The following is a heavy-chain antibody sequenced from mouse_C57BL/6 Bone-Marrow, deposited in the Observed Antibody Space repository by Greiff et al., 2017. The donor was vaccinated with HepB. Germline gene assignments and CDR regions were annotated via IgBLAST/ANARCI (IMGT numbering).Heavy chain of an antibody. Sequence: EVKLMESGGGLVQPKGSLKLSCAASGFSFNTYAMNWVRQAPGKGLEWVARIRSKSNNYATYYADSVKDRFTISRDDSESMLYLQMNNLKTEDTAMYYCVRQGMGGYDGFAYWGQGTLVTVSA. CDR1: GFSFNTYA. CDR2: IRSKSNNYAT. J-gene: IGHJ3*01. D-gene: IGHD2-2*01. V-gene: IGHV10-1*01. CDR3: VRQGMGGYDGFAY.